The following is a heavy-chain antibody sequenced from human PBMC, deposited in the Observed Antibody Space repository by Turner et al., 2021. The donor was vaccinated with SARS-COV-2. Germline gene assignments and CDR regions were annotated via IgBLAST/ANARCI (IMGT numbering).Heavy chain of an antibody. V-gene: IGHV3-53*01. D-gene: IGHD2-15*01. CDR1: GFTVSSNY. CDR3: ARDLGGLRFDY. J-gene: IGHJ4*02. CDR2: IYSGGST. Sequence: EVLLVESGGSLIQPGGSLRLSCAASGFTVSSNYMSWVRQAPGKGLEWVSVIYSGGSTFYADSLKGRFTISRDNSKNTLYLQMNSLRAEDTAFYYCARDLGGLRFDYWGQGTLVTVSS.